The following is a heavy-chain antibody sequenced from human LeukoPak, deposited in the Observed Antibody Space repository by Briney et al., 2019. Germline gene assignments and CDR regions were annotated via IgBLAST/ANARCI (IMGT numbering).Heavy chain of an antibody. Sequence: ASVKVSCKASGYTFTSYGISWVRQAPGQGLEWMGWISAYNGNTNYAQKLQGRVTMTTDTSTSTAYMELRSLKSDDTAVYYCATSIAAAGISHYYYYSMDVWGQGTTVTVSS. CDR3: ATSIAAAGISHYYYYSMDV. D-gene: IGHD6-13*01. CDR2: ISAYNGNT. V-gene: IGHV1-18*01. CDR1: GYTFTSYG. J-gene: IGHJ6*02.